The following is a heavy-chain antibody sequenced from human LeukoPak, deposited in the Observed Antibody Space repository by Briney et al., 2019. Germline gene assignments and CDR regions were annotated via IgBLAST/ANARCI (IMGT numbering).Heavy chain of an antibody. D-gene: IGHD3-10*01. Sequence: GGSLRLSCAASGFTFTKYGMSWVRQAPGKGLEWISTISDSGAYTYYADFVKGRFTVSRDNSKNMVFLEVNSLRAEDTATYFCAKGRILWFGEQSDFDYWGQGTLVTVSS. CDR2: ISDSGAYT. CDR3: AKGRILWFGEQSDFDY. CDR1: GFTFTKYG. V-gene: IGHV3-23*01. J-gene: IGHJ4*02.